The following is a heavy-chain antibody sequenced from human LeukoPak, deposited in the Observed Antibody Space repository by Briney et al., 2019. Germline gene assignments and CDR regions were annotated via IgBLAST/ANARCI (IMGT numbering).Heavy chain of an antibody. Sequence: SEPLPLPCTLSGGSMSSYYWSWLRQPPGKGLEGIGYIYYSGSTNYNPSLKSRVTISVDTSKNQFSLKLSSVTAADTAVYYCAREVYGSSGYLDYWGQGTLVTVSS. V-gene: IGHV4-59*13. CDR3: AREVYGSSGYLDY. CDR2: IYYSGST. D-gene: IGHD3-22*01. CDR1: GGSMSSYY. J-gene: IGHJ4*02.